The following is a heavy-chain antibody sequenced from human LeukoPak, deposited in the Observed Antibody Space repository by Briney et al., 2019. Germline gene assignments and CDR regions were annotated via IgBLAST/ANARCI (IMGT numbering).Heavy chain of an antibody. J-gene: IGHJ4*02. D-gene: IGHD3-22*01. V-gene: IGHV3-23*01. CDR2: ISGSGGST. Sequence: GGSLRLSCAASGLTFSSYAMSWVRQAPGKGLEWVSAISGSGGSTYYADSVKGRFTISRDNSKNTLYLQMNSLRAEDTAVYYCARSGRITMIVVVRLIDYWGQGTLVTVSS. CDR1: GLTFSSYA. CDR3: ARSGRITMIVVVRLIDY.